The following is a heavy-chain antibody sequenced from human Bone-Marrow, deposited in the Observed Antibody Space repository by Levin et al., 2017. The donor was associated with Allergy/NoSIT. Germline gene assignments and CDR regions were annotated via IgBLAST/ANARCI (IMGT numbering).Heavy chain of an antibody. Sequence: GGSLRLSCAASGVTFSSYAMSWVRQAPGKGLEWVSAISGSGGSTYYADSVKGRFTISRDNSKNTLYLQMNSLRAEDTAVYYCAKNYDRGQWLDPFDYWGQGPLVTVSS. V-gene: IGHV3-23*01. J-gene: IGHJ4*02. CDR1: GVTFSSYA. D-gene: IGHD6-19*01. CDR3: AKNYDRGQWLDPFDY. CDR2: ISGSGGST.